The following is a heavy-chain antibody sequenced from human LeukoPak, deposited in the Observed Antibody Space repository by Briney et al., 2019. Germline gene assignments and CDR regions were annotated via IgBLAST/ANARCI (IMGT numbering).Heavy chain of an antibody. CDR2: ISAYNGNT. Sequence: ASVKVSCKASGYTFTSYGISWVRQAPGQGLEWMGWISAYNGNTNYAQKLQGRVTMARNISITTAYMELSNLRSEDTAVYYCARVAGNCGGDCYRLLYWGQGTLVTVSS. CDR3: ARVAGNCGGDCYRLLY. CDR1: GYTFTSYG. V-gene: IGHV1-18*01. J-gene: IGHJ4*02. D-gene: IGHD2-21*01.